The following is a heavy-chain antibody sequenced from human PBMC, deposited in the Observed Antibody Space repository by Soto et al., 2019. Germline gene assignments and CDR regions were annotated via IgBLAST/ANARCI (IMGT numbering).Heavy chain of an antibody. CDR1: GFTFSSYW. CDR2: INSDGSST. Sequence: GGSLRLSCAASGFTFSSYWMHWVRQAPGKGLVWVSRINSDGSSTSYADSVKGRFTISRDNAKNTLYLQMNSLRAEDTAVYYCARDPGDDSSGWWGAFDIWGQGTMVTVSS. D-gene: IGHD6-19*01. CDR3: ARDPGDDSSGWWGAFDI. J-gene: IGHJ3*02. V-gene: IGHV3-74*01.